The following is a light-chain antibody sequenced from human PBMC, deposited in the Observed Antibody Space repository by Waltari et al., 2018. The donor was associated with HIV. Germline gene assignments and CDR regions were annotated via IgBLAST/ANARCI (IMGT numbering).Light chain of an antibody. CDR3: QQYYTTPRT. J-gene: IGKJ1*01. CDR2: WAS. V-gene: IGKV4-1*01. Sequence: DIVMTQSPDSLAVSLGERATFRCQSSQSLLYSSDNKNYLAWYQQKPGQPPMLLIYWASVRESGVPDRFSASGSGTDFTLTISSLQAEDVAVYYCQQYYTTPRTFGQGTKVEIK. CDR1: QSLLYSSDNKNY.